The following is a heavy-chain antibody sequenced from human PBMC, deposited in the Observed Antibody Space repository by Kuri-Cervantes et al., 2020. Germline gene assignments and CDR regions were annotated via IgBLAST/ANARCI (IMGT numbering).Heavy chain of an antibody. J-gene: IGHJ3*02. D-gene: IGHD3-10*01. CDR1: GGSISSYY. Sequence: SETLSLTCTVSGGSISSYYWSWIRQTPGKGLEWIGYIYYSGSTNYNPSLKSRVTISVDTYKNQFSLKLSSVTAADTAVYYCARDGDLDAFDIWGQGRMVTVSS. CDR3: ARDGDLDAFDI. V-gene: IGHV4-59*01. CDR2: IYYSGST.